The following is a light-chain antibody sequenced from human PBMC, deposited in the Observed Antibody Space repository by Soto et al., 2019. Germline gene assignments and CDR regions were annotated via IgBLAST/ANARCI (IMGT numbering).Light chain of an antibody. V-gene: IGKV1-5*01. Sequence: DIQMTQSPSTLSAAVGDRVTITCRASQSISSLLAWYQQKPGQAPKLLIYDASSLESGVPSRFSGSGSRTEFPLTISSLQPDDFATYSCQQYNSYSWTFGQGTKVEIK. CDR2: DAS. CDR3: QQYNSYSWT. J-gene: IGKJ1*01. CDR1: QSISSL.